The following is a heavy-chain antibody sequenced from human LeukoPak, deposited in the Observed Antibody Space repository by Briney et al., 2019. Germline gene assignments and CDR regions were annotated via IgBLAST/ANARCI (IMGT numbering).Heavy chain of an antibody. CDR2: IYYSGST. CDR3: ARDDYGDYGFYY. J-gene: IGHJ4*02. V-gene: IGHV4-39*02. D-gene: IGHD4-17*01. CDR1: GASFSSSTYY. Sequence: SETLSLTCTVSGASFSSSTYYWGWIRQPPGKGLEWIGSIYYSGSTYYNPSLKSRVTMSVDTSKNQFSLKLSSVTAADTAVYYCARDDYGDYGFYYWGQGTLVTVSS.